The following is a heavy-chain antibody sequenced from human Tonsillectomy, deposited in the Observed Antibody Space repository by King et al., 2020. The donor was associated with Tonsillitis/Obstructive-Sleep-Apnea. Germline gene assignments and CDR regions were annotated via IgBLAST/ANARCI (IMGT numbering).Heavy chain of an antibody. Sequence: VQLVQSGAEVKKPGSSVKVSCKASGGTLSSYSINWVRQAPGQGLEWMGGIIPIFGAAKYAQKFQGRVTITADESTSTAHMELSSLRSEDTAVYYCARVFYDSSGYYYSYFDYWGQGTLVTVSS. V-gene: IGHV1-69*01. D-gene: IGHD3-22*01. J-gene: IGHJ4*02. CDR3: ARVFYDSSGYYYSYFDY. CDR1: GGTLSSYS. CDR2: IIPIFGAA.